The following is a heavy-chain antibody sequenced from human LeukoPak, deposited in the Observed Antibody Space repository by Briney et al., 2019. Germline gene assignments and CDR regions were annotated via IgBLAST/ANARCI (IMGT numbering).Heavy chain of an antibody. J-gene: IGHJ4*02. CDR3: ARDSSSSWSAPFDS. Sequence: GGSLRLSCAASGFTFNSFGMHWVRQAPGKGLEWVAVISYDGGDKYYADSVKGRFTISRDNSKNTLYVQMNSLRTEDTAVYYCARDSSSSWSAPFDSWGQGTLVTVSS. V-gene: IGHV3-30*03. CDR1: GFTFNSFG. D-gene: IGHD6-13*01. CDR2: ISYDGGDK.